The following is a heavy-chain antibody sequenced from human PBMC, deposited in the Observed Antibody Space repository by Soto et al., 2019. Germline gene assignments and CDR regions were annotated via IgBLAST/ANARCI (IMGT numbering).Heavy chain of an antibody. V-gene: IGHV3-30*18. CDR1: GFTFSSYG. Sequence: PGGSLRLSCAASGFTFSSYGMHWVRQAPGKGLEWVAVISYDGSNKYYADSVKGRFTISRDNSKNTLYLQMNSLRAEDTAVYYCAKGDYYYGMDVWGQGTTVTVYS. J-gene: IGHJ6*02. CDR3: AKGDYYYGMDV. CDR2: ISYDGSNK.